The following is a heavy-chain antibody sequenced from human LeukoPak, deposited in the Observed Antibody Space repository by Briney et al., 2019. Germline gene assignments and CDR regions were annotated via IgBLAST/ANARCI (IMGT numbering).Heavy chain of an antibody. CDR1: GFTFSSYA. D-gene: IGHD2-15*01. CDR2: ISGSGGST. Sequence: GGSLRLSCVASGFTFSSYAMSWVRQAPGKGLEWVSAISGSGGSTYYADSVKGRFTISRDNSKNTLYLQMNSLRAEDTAVYYCAKFGAHIVVVVAAPFDPWGQGTLVTVSS. V-gene: IGHV3-23*01. CDR3: AKFGAHIVVVVAAPFDP. J-gene: IGHJ5*02.